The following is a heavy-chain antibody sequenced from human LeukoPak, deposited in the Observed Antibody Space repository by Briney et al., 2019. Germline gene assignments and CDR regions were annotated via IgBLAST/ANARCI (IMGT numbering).Heavy chain of an antibody. V-gene: IGHV3-23*01. CDR3: AKDFTPYYDSTQWFQH. Sequence: GGSLRLSCAASGFVFRSYAMSWVRQAPGKGLEWVSSIGASAGNAFYADSVKGRFTISRDNSKNTLHLQMNSLRAEDTAVYYCAKDFTPYYDSTQWFQHWGQGTLVTVSS. J-gene: IGHJ1*01. CDR2: IGASAGNA. D-gene: IGHD3-22*01. CDR1: GFVFRSYA.